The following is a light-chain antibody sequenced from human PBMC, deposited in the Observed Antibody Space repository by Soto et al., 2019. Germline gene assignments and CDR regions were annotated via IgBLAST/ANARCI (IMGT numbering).Light chain of an antibody. CDR2: GVS. V-gene: IGKV2D-29*01. CDR3: MQTVHHPWT. CDR1: QSLVVSDGKTY. Sequence: DIVMTQTPLSLSVTPGQPASISCKSSQSLVVSDGKTYFYWYLQKPGQPPQLLIHGVSTRFSGMTDRFSGSRSGTDFLLTMSRVEAEDVGFYYCMQTVHHPWTFGQGTKVEVK. J-gene: IGKJ1*01.